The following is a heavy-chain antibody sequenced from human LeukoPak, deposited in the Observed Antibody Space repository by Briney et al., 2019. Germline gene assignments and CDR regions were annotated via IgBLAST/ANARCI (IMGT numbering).Heavy chain of an antibody. CDR1: GYTFTGYY. V-gene: IGHV1-2*02. CDR3: ARDRYCSSTSCPRGGLDY. D-gene: IGHD2-2*01. CDR2: INPNSGGT. J-gene: IGHJ4*02. Sequence: ASVKVSCKASGYTFTGYYMHWVRQAPGHGLEWMGWINPNSGGTNYAQKFQARVTMTRDTSISTAYKELSRLRSDDTAVYYCARDRYCSSTSCPRGGLDYWGQGTLVTVSS.